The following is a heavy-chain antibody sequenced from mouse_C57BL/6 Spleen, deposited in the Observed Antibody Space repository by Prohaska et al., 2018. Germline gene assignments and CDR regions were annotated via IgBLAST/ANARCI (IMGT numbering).Heavy chain of an antibody. Sequence: QVQLQQPGAELVMPGASVKLSCKASGYTFTSYWMHWVKQRPGQGLEWIGEIDPSDSYTNYNQKFKGKATWTVDKSSSTAYMQLSSLTSEDSAVYYCARSLPLDYWGQGTTLTVSS. V-gene: IGHV1-69*01. J-gene: IGHJ2*01. CDR3: ARSLPLDY. CDR1: GYTFTSYW. D-gene: IGHD2-1*01. CDR2: IDPSDSYT.